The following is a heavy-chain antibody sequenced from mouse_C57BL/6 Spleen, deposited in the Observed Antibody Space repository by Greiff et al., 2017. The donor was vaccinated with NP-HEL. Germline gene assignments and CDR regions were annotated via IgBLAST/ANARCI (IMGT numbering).Heavy chain of an antibody. J-gene: IGHJ3*01. CDR1: GYTFTDYE. D-gene: IGHD2-1*01. Sequence: QVHVKQSGAELVRPGASVTLSCKASGYTFTDYEMHWVKQTPVHGLEWIGAIDPETGGTAYNQKFKGKAILTADKSSSTAYMELRSLTSEDSAVYYCTTIYYPPRFAYWGQVTLVTVSA. CDR2: IDPETGGT. V-gene: IGHV1-15*01. CDR3: TTIYYPPRFAY.